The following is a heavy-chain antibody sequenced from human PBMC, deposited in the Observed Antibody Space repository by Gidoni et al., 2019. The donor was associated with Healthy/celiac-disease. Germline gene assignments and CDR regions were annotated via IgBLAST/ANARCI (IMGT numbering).Heavy chain of an antibody. D-gene: IGHD6-13*01. Sequence: QVTLKESGPVLVKPTETLTLTCTVSGFSLSNARMGVSWIRQPPGKALEWLAHIFSNDEKSYSTSLKSRLTISKDTSKSQVVLTMTNMDPVDTATYYCARITVYSSSWYDEVDYFDYWGQGTLVTVSS. J-gene: IGHJ4*02. CDR1: GFSLSNARMG. CDR2: IFSNDEK. CDR3: ARITVYSSSWYDEVDYFDY. V-gene: IGHV2-26*01.